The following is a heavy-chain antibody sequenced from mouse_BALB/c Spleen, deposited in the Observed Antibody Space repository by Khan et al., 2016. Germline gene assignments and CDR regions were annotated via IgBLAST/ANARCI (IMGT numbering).Heavy chain of an antibody. CDR1: GYIFTSYW. CDR3: TKSGGSNFDY. J-gene: IGHJ2*01. Sequence: VQLQQSGAELVRPGASVKLSCKASGYIFTSYWLNWVKQRPGQGLEWIGNIYPSDSYTNYNQKFKDKAALTVDKSSSTAYMQLSSPTSEDSAVYFGTKSGGSNFDYWGQGTTLTVSS. CDR2: IYPSDSYT. V-gene: IGHV1-69*02. D-gene: IGHD1-1*01.